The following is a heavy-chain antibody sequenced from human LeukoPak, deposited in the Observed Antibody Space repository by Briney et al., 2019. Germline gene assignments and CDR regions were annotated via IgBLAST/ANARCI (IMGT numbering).Heavy chain of an antibody. V-gene: IGHV3-7*01. Sequence: PGGSLRLSCAASGFTFTNYWMTWVRQAPGKGLEWVASIKQDGSKTYYLESVKGRFSISRDNAKNSLFLEVNSLRAEDTALYFDVWGQGTMIIVSA. CDR3: V. CDR1: GFTFTNYW. CDR2: IKQDGSKT. J-gene: IGHJ3*01.